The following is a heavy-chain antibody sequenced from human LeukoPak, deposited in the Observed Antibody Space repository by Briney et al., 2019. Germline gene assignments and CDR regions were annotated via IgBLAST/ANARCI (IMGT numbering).Heavy chain of an antibody. J-gene: IGHJ4*02. Sequence: SETLSLTCTVSGGSISSYYWSWIRQPPGKGLEWIGYIYYSGSTNYNPSLKSRVTISVDTSKNQFSLKLSSVTAADTAVYYCAALKRVAPTRYDYWGQGTLVTVSS. D-gene: IGHD2-15*01. CDR1: GGSISSYY. V-gene: IGHV4-59*01. CDR2: IYYSGST. CDR3: AALKRVAPTRYDY.